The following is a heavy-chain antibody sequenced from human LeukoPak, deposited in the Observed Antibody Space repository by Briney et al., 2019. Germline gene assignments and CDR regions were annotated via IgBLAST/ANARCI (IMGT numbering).Heavy chain of an antibody. J-gene: IGHJ4*02. V-gene: IGHV3-9*01. CDR1: GFTFDDYG. CDR2: ISWNSASV. D-gene: IGHD6-13*01. Sequence: GGSLRLSCEVSGFTFDDYGMHWVRQAPGKGLEWVSTISWNSASVGYVDSVKGRFTISRDNAKKTLYLQMNSLRPEDTALYYCAKDYGYSSSWYDYWGQGTLVTVSS. CDR3: AKDYGYSSSWYDY.